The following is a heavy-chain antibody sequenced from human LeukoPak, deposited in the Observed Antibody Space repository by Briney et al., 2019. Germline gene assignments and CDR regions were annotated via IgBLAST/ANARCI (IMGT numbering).Heavy chain of an antibody. CDR3: ARSVRGVPPEYYFDY. V-gene: IGHV4-4*02. J-gene: IGHJ4*02. Sequence: SGTLSLTCAVSGGSISSSNWWSWVRQPPGKGLEWIGEIYHSGSTNYNPSLKSRVTISVDKSKNQFSLKLSSVTAADTAVCYCARSVRGVPPEYYFDYWGQGTLVTVSS. D-gene: IGHD3-10*01. CDR1: GGSISSSNW. CDR2: IYHSGST.